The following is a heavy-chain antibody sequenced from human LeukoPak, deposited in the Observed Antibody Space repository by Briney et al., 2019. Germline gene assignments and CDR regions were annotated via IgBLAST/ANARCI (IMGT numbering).Heavy chain of an antibody. V-gene: IGHV3-43*02. Sequence: GGSLRLSCTASGFTFDDYAMHWVRQAPGKGLEWVSLISGDGGSTYYADSVKGRFTISRDNSKNSLYLQMNSLRTEDTALYYCANSILGSSWYIGDYWGQGTLVTVSS. D-gene: IGHD6-13*01. CDR1: GFTFDDYA. J-gene: IGHJ4*02. CDR2: ISGDGGST. CDR3: ANSILGSSWYIGDY.